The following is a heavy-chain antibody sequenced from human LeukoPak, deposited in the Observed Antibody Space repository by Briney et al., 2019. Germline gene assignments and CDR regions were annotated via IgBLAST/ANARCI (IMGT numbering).Heavy chain of an antibody. Sequence: GESLKISCKGSGYSFTSYWIGWVRQMPGKGLEWMGIIYPGDSDTRYIPSFQGHITISADKSISTAYLQWRSLKASDTAMYYCAIGYYDILTGYYRDYWGQGTLVTVSS. CDR1: GYSFTSYW. V-gene: IGHV5-51*01. CDR2: IYPGDSDT. D-gene: IGHD3-9*01. J-gene: IGHJ4*02. CDR3: AIGYYDILTGYYRDY.